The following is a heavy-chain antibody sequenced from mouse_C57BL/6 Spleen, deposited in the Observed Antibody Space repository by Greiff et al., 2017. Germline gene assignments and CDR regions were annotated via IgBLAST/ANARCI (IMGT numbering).Heavy chain of an antibody. Sequence: EVQLQQSGPALVKPGASVKISCKASGYSFTGYYMNWVKQSPEKSLEWIGEINPSTGGTTYNQKFKAKATLTVDKSSSTAYMQLKSLTSEDSAVYYCARAGSSRYWYFDVWGTGTTVTVSS. CDR3: ARAGSSRYWYFDV. J-gene: IGHJ1*03. D-gene: IGHD1-1*01. V-gene: IGHV1-42*01. CDR1: GYSFTGYY. CDR2: INPSTGGT.